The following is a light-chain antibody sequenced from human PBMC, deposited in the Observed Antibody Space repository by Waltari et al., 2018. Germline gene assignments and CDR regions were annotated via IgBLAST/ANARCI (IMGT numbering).Light chain of an antibody. V-gene: IGLV2-14*01. CDR3: SSPTTRSTQV. J-gene: IGLJ1*01. CDR2: DVR. CDR1: RCDIVASDS. Sequence: QSALTQPASVSGPPGQPITIPCLGPRCDIVASDSVSWYQQHPGKAPKLLIYDVRDRPSGGSHRFSGSKSGNAASLTISGLQAEDEATYYCSSPTTRSTQVFGSGTKVTV.